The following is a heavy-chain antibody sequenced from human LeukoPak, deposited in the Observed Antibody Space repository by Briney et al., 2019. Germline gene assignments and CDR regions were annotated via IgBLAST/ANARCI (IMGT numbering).Heavy chain of an antibody. J-gene: IGHJ4*02. D-gene: IGHD3-22*01. V-gene: IGHV3-23*01. CDR1: GFTFSSYA. CDR2: ISGSGGST. CDR3: AKARVVVVLTEGLDY. Sequence: GGSLRLSCAASGFTFSSYAMSWVRQAPGKGLEWVSGISGSGGSTDYADSVKGRFTISRDNSKNTLFLQLNSLRAEDTAVYYCAKARVVVVLTEGLDYGGQGTLVTVSS.